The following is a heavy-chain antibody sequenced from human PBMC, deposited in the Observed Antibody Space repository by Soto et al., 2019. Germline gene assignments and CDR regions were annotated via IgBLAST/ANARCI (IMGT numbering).Heavy chain of an antibody. J-gene: IGHJ5*02. V-gene: IGHV4-30-2*01. Sequence: SETLSLTCAVSGGSISSGGYSWSWIRQPPGKGLEWIGYIYHSGSTYYNPSLKSRVTISVDRSKNQFSLKLSSVTAADTAVYYCARVDDVTPFGFSLDPWGQGTLVTVSS. CDR2: IYHSGST. CDR1: GGSISSGGYS. CDR3: ARVDDVTPFGFSLDP. D-gene: IGHD3-10*01.